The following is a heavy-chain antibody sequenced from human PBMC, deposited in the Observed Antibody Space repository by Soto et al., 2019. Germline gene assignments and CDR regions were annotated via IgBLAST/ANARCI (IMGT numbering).Heavy chain of an antibody. Sequence: EVQLVESGGGLVQPGGSLRLSCAASGFTFSSYCMSWVRQAPGKGLEWVANIKQDGSEKYYVDSVKGRFTISRDNAKNSLYLQMNSLRAEDTAVYYCARGRRSGDYWGQGTLVTVSS. CDR2: IKQDGSEK. V-gene: IGHV3-7*01. CDR3: ARGRRSGDY. J-gene: IGHJ4*02. CDR1: GFTFSSYC. D-gene: IGHD2-15*01.